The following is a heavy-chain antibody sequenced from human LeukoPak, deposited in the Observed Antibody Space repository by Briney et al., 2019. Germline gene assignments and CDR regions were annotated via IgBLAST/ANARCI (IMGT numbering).Heavy chain of an antibody. CDR2: IYYSGST. Sequence: PSETLSLTCTVSGGSISSSSYYWGWIRQPPGKGLEWIGSIYYSGSTYYNPSLKSRVTISVDTSKNQFSLKLSSVTAADTAVYYCARYSGYGYHFDYWGQGTLVTVSS. V-gene: IGHV4-39*01. CDR1: GGSISSSSYY. CDR3: ARYSGYGYHFDY. J-gene: IGHJ4*02. D-gene: IGHD5-18*01.